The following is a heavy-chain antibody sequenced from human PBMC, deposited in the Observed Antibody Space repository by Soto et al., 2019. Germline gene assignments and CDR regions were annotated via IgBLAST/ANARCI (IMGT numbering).Heavy chain of an antibody. J-gene: IGHJ4*02. CDR1: GGSITYYF. Sequence: SETRSLTCAVSGGSITYYFWNWFRQSPGKGLEWIGYIYYSGTTNYNPSLKSRVTVSVDTSKNQFSLKLNSVTAADTAVYYCARGSTMAARRGQFDYWSPGTLVTVSS. CDR3: ARGSTMAARRGQFDY. V-gene: IGHV4-59*01. CDR2: IYYSGTT. D-gene: IGHD6-6*01.